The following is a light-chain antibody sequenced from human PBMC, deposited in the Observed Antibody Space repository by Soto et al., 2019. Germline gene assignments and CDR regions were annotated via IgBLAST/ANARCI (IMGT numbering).Light chain of an antibody. Sequence: IQLTQSPSSLSASVGDRVTITCRASQGISTFLAWYQQKPGKAPKLLIYAASTLQSGVPSRFRGSGSGTDFTLTISSLRPEDSATYYCQQLNRYPPTFGQGTKLEIK. CDR3: QQLNRYPPT. CDR1: QGISTF. J-gene: IGKJ2*01. V-gene: IGKV1-9*01. CDR2: AAS.